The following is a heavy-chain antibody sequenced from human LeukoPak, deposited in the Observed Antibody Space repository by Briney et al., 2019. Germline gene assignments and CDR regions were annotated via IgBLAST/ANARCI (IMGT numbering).Heavy chain of an antibody. CDR2: ISGSGGST. CDR3: AIEDWGSYRSVPLDY. CDR1: GFSVSSNF. V-gene: IGHV3-23*01. D-gene: IGHD3-16*02. J-gene: IGHJ4*02. Sequence: GGSLRLSCAASGFSVSSNFMSWVRQAPGKGLEWVSAISGSGGSTYYADSAKGRFTISRDNAKNTLYLQMNSLRAEDTAVYYCAIEDWGSYRSVPLDYWGQGTLVTVSS.